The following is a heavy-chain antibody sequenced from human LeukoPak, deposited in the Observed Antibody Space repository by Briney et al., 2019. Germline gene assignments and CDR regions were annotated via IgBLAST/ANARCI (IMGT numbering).Heavy chain of an antibody. Sequence: SETLSLTCAVHGGSFSNSYWGWIRQPPGKGLEWIGEINHSGGTNYNPSLKSRLSISVDTSKNQFSLNLNSVTAADTAVYYCASTGYCSSISCYGVIDYWGQGTLVTVSS. CDR2: INHSGGT. CDR1: GGSFSNSY. CDR3: ASTGYCSSISCYGVIDY. J-gene: IGHJ4*02. D-gene: IGHD2-2*01. V-gene: IGHV4-34*01.